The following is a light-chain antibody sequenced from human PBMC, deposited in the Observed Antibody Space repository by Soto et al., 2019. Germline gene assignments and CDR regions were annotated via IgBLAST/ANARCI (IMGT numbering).Light chain of an antibody. J-gene: IGKJ1*01. CDR3: QQYDTSPRT. CDR2: GVY. Sequence: LTQSPGPLSLPLAERATLSCRASQSLRTNSLAWYQQKNGQAPRLLISGVYSRAAGIPDRFSGSESGTDFTLTISRLETEDFAVYYCQQYDTSPRTFGQGTKVDIK. CDR1: QSLRTNS. V-gene: IGKV3-20*01.